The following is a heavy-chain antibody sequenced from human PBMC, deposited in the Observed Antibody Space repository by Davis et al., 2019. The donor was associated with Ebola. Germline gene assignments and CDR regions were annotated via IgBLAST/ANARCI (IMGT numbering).Heavy chain of an antibody. CDR1: GYSFTNYW. D-gene: IGHD2-8*02. J-gene: IGHJ3*02. CDR2: AYPGDSDT. V-gene: IGHV5-51*01. CDR3: VRILAVYANALDI. Sequence: PGRSLRLSCKGSGYSFTNYWIGWVRQLPGKGLEWKGIAYPGDSDTRYSPSFQGQVTIPADKSISTAYLQWSSLKASDTAMYYCVRILAVYANALDIWGQGTMVTVSS.